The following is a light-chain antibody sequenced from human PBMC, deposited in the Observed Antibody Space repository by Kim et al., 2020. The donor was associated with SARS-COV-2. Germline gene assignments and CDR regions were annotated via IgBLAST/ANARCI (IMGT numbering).Light chain of an antibody. J-gene: IGLJ1*01. Sequence: SVNLTCTLNSAHSSKAIAWHQQQSEKGPRFVMKLESDGTYRKGDGIPDRFSGSGTGAERYLTITSLQSEDEADYYCQTWVTGAPYVFGTGTKVTVL. CDR2: LESDGTY. CDR3: QTWVTGAPYV. CDR1: SAHSSKA. V-gene: IGLV4-69*01.